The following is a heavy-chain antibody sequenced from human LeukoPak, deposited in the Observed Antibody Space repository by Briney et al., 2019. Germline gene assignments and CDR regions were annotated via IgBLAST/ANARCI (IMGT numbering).Heavy chain of an antibody. D-gene: IGHD3-16*01. J-gene: IGHJ4*02. CDR3: ARAGAGNEYVGLFDY. V-gene: IGHV4-31*03. Sequence: SETLSLTCTVSGGSISSGGHYWSWVRQHPGQGLEWIGYIYYSGSTYYNPSLKSRVTISVDTSKNQFSLKLSSVTAADTAVYYCARAGAGNEYVGLFDYWGQGTLVTVSS. CDR2: IYYSGST. CDR1: GGSISSGGHY.